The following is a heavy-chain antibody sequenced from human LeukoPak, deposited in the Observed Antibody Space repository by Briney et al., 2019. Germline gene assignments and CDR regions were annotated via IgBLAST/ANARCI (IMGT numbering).Heavy chain of an antibody. V-gene: IGHV3-7*01. CDR2: IKQDGSEK. CDR3: ARQPYSSSWYVGDY. CDR1: RFPFSSYR. Sequence: PGGPLRLSCAASRFPFSSYRMSWLRQAPGKGLEWVANIKQDGSEKYYVDSVKGRFTISRDNAKNSLYLQMNSLRAEDTAVYSCARQPYSSSWYVGDYWGQGTLVTVSS. D-gene: IGHD6-13*01. J-gene: IGHJ4*02.